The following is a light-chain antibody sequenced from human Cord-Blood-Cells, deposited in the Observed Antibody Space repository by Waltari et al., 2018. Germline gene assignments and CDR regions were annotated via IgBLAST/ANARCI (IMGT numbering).Light chain of an antibody. CDR2: GAS. V-gene: IGKV3D-15*01. J-gene: IGKJ1*01. CDR1: QSVRSN. CDR3: QQYNNWPRT. Sequence: EIVMTQSPATLSVSPGERATLPSRASQSVRSNLAWYQQKPGQAPRLLIYGASTRATGIPARFSGSGSGTEFTLTISSLQSEDFAVYYCQQYNNWPRTFGQGTKVEIK.